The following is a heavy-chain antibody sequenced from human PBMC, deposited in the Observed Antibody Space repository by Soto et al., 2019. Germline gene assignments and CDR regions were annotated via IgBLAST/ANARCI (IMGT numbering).Heavy chain of an antibody. V-gene: IGHV1-2*04. CDR2: INPNSGGT. J-gene: IGHJ6*03. D-gene: IGHD3-16*01. CDR3: ARALGVPYYYYMDV. CDR1: GYTFTGYY. Sequence: GASVKVSCKASGYTFTGYYMHWVRQAPGQGLEWMGWINPNSGGTNYAQKFQGWVTMTRDTSISTAYMELSRLRSDDTAVYYCARALGVPYYYYMDVWGKGTTVTVSS.